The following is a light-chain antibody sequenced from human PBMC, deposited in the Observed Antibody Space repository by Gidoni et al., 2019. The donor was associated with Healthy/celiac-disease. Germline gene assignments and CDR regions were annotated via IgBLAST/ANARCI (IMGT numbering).Light chain of an antibody. CDR1: QSVLYSSNNKNY. J-gene: IGKJ1*01. CDR3: QQYYSTPRT. Sequence: DIVMTQSPDSLAVSLGARATINCKSSQSVLYSSNNKNYLSWYQQKPGQPPKLLIYWASTRESGVPERFSGSGSGTDFTLTISSLQAEDVAVYYCQQYYSTPRTFGQGTKVEIK. V-gene: IGKV4-1*01. CDR2: WAS.